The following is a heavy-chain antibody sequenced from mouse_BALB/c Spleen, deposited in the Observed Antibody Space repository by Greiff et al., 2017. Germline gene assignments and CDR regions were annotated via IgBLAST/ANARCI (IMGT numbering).Heavy chain of an antibody. CDR2: INPSTGYT. CDR1: GYTFTSYW. J-gene: IGHJ4*01. Sequence: VKLQESGAELAKPGASVKMSCKASGYTFTSYWMHWVKQRPGQGLEWIGYINPSTGYTEYNQKFKDKATLTADKSSSTAYMQLSSLTSEDSAVYYCARGDDGYAPWGQGTSVTVSS. D-gene: IGHD2-3*01. V-gene: IGHV1-7*01. CDR3: ARGDDGYAP.